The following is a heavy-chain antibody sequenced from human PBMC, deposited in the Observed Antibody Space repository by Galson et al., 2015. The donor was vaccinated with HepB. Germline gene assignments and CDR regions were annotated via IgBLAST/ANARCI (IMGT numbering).Heavy chain of an antibody. Sequence: SVKVSCKASGGTFSSYAISWVRQAPGQGLEWMGGIIPIFGTANYAQKFQGRVTITADESTSTAYMELSSLRSEDTAVYYCARDLVVVGVPYSYYGMDVWGQGTTVTVSS. CDR1: GGTFSSYA. J-gene: IGHJ6*02. V-gene: IGHV1-69*13. CDR3: ARDLVVVGVPYSYYGMDV. D-gene: IGHD2-15*01. CDR2: IIPIFGTA.